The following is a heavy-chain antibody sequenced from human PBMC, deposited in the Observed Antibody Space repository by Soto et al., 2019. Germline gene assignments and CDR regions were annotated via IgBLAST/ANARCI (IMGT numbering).Heavy chain of an antibody. CDR1: GFPFDDYA. J-gene: IGHJ4*02. V-gene: IGHV3-9*01. D-gene: IGHD2-15*01. CDR3: AKDTTRGSRSLRREFDY. CDR2: LSWNSGSI. Sequence: EVQLVESGGGLVQPGRSLRLSCAASGFPFDDYAMHWVRQAPGKGLEWVSGLSWNSGSIGYADSVKGRFTISRDNAKNSLYLQMNSLRAEDTALYYCAKDTTRGSRSLRREFDYWGQGTLVTVSS.